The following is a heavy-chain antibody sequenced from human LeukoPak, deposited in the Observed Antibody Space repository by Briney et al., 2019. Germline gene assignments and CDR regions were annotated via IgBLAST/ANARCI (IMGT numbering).Heavy chain of an antibody. CDR1: GFTFSSYS. D-gene: IGHD2-8*01. V-gene: IGHV3-20*04. CDR2: INWNGGST. Sequence: GGSLRLSCAASGFTFSSYSMSWVRQAPGKGLEWVSGINWNGGSTGYADSVKGRFTISRDNAKNSLYLQMNSLRAEDTALYYCASGAGRCTNGVCSGDYWGQGTLVTVSS. J-gene: IGHJ4*02. CDR3: ASGAGRCTNGVCSGDY.